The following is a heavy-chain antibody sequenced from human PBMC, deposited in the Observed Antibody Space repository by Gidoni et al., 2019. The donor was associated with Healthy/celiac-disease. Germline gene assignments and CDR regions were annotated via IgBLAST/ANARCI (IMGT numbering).Heavy chain of an antibody. CDR3: ARVNEQQLVSGGYFDY. D-gene: IGHD6-13*01. V-gene: IGHV4-4*02. CDR1: GGSISSMNW. Sequence: QVQLQESGPGLVKPSGTLSLTCAVSGGSISSMNWWSWVRQPPGKVLEWIGDIYHSGSTNYNPSLKSRVTISVDRSKNQFSLKLSSVTAADTAVYYCARVNEQQLVSGGYFDYWGQGTLVTVSS. CDR2: IYHSGST. J-gene: IGHJ4*02.